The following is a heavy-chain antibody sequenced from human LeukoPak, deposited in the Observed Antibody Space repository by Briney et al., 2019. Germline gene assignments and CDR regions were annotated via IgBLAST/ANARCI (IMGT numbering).Heavy chain of an antibody. V-gene: IGHV1-8*01. CDR2: KKPSSGNT. D-gene: IGHD3-10*01. J-gene: IGHJ5*02. CDR1: GYTFTSYD. CDR3: ARGHSYDYGSGSYINWFDP. Sequence: ASVKVSCKASGYTFTSYDINWVRQAPGQGLEWMGWKKPSSGNTGYAQKFQGRVTMTRNSSISTAYMELSSLRSEDTAVYYCARGHSYDYGSGSYINWFDPWGQGTLVTVSS.